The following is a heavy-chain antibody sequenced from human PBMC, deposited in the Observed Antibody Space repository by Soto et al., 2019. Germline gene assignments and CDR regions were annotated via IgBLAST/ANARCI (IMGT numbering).Heavy chain of an antibody. V-gene: IGHV4-34*01. CDR1: GGAFSGYY. D-gene: IGHD1-1*01. CDR3: ASHWNRYYYGMDV. J-gene: IGHJ6*02. Sequence: PSATLSLTCAVYGGAFSGYYWSWVRQPPGKGLEWIGEINHSGSTNYNPSLKSRVTISVDTSKNQFSLKLSSVTAADTAVYYCASHWNRYYYGMDVWGQGTTVTVSS. CDR2: INHSGST.